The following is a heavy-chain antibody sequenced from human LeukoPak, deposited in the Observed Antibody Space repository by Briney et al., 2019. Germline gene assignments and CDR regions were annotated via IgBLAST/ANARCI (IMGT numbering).Heavy chain of an antibody. D-gene: IGHD2-21*02. V-gene: IGHV3-23*01. CDR2: ISGSGGST. CDR1: GFTFSSYA. J-gene: IGHJ3*02. CDR3: TAYCGGDCYPGDAFDI. Sequence: QPGGSLRLSCAASGFTFSSYAMSWVRQAPGKGLEWVSAISGSGGSTYYADSVKGRFTISRDNSKNTLYLQMNSLRAEDTAVYYCTAYCGGDCYPGDAFDIWGQGTMVTVSS.